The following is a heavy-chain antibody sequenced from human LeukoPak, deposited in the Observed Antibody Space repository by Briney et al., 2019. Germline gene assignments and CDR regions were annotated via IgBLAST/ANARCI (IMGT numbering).Heavy chain of an antibody. CDR3: ARDLINYYDSSGYPYYYYGMDV. D-gene: IGHD3-22*01. V-gene: IGHV3-33*01. CDR2: IWFDGSNK. CDR1: GFTFSSSG. J-gene: IGHJ6*02. Sequence: RRSLRLSCAASGFTFSSSGMHWVRQAPGKGLEWVAVIWFDGSNKYYADTVKGRFTISRDNSTNTLYMQMSSLRAEDTAVYYCARDLINYYDSSGYPYYYYGMDVWGQGTTVTVSS.